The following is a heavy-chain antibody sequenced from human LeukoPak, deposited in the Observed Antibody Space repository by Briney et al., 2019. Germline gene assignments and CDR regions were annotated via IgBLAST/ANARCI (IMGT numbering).Heavy chain of an antibody. V-gene: IGHV3-30*03. D-gene: IGHD1-26*01. CDR2: ISYDGSNK. Sequence: PGGSLRLSCAASGFTFSTYSMNWVRQAPGKGLEWVAVISYDGSNKYYADSVKGRFTISRDNSKNTLYLQMNSLRAEDTAVYYCARDRVGGSYYSGWFDPWGQGTLVTVSS. CDR3: ARDRVGGSYYSGWFDP. CDR1: GFTFSTYS. J-gene: IGHJ5*02.